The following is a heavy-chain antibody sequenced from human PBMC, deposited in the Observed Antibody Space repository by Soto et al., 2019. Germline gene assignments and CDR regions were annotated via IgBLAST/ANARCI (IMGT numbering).Heavy chain of an antibody. Sequence: PGESLRTSGKVFDSSFPTSWSGWVAQCPGKGLEWMGRIDPSDSYTNYSPSFQGHVTISADKSISTAYLQWSSLKASDTAMYYCARLHILTGYSNYGMDVWGQGTTVTVSS. CDR2: IDPSDSYT. V-gene: IGHV5-10-1*01. CDR3: ARLHILTGYSNYGMDV. CDR1: DSSFPTSW. D-gene: IGHD3-9*01. J-gene: IGHJ6*02.